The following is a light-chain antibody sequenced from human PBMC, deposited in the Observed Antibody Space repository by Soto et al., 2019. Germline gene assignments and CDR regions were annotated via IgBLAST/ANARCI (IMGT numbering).Light chain of an antibody. CDR1: SSNIGAGYD. CDR2: GNT. V-gene: IGLV1-40*01. CDR3: QSYDISLSVSVV. Sequence: QSVLTQPPSVSGAPGQRVTISCTGSSSNIGAGYDVQWYQQLPGAAPRLLIFGNTNRPSGVPDRFSGSRSGTSASLAISALQAEDEADYSCQSYDISLSVSVVFGGGTKLTVL. J-gene: IGLJ2*01.